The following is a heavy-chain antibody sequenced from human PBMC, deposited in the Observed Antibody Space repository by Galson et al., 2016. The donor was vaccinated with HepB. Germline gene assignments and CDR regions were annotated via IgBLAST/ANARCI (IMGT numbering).Heavy chain of an antibody. CDR2: IKTTTGGGAT. V-gene: IGHV3-15*01. D-gene: IGHD2/OR15-2a*01. CDR3: AKNLVVPDTTVLDY. CDR1: GFSFTNAW. J-gene: IGHJ4*02. Sequence: SLRLSCAASGFSFTNAWVTWVRQAPGKGLEWVAFIKTTTGGGATDYAAPVKGRFTVSRDDSKNTGYLQMNSLKTDDTAVYYCAKNLVVPDTTVLDYWGQGTLVTVSS.